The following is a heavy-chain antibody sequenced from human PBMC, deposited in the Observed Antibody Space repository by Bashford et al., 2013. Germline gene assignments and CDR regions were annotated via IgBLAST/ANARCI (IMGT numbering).Heavy chain of an antibody. J-gene: IGHJ3*02. D-gene: IGHD1-26*01. CDR2: INPNSGYT. Sequence: WVRQAPGQGLEWMGWINPNSGYTNYAQKFQDRVTMTRDTSINTAYMELSRLRSDDTAVYYCARERVVGATSDAFDIWGQGTMVTVSS. V-gene: IGHV1-2*02. CDR3: ARERVVGATSDAFDI.